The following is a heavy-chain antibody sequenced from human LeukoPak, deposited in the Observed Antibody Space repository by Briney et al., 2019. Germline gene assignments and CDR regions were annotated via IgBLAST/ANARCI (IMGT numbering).Heavy chain of an antibody. CDR1: GYTFINFG. Sequence: ASVKVSCKASGYTFINFGITWVRQAPGQGLEWMGWISPYLGNTNYAQKFQGRVTMTTDTSTSTAYLELSSLSSAATAVYYSAIELHDGSGTSFDYWGPGSLVTVSS. D-gene: IGHD3-10*01. CDR2: ISPYLGNT. V-gene: IGHV1-18*01. CDR3: AIELHDGSGTSFDY. J-gene: IGHJ4*02.